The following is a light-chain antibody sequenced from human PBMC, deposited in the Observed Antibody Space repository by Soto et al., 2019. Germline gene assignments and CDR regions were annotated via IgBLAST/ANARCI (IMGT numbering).Light chain of an antibody. CDR2: DSS. V-gene: IGKV3-11*01. J-gene: IGKJ4*01. CDR1: QSVGNY. Sequence: VLTQSPAILSLSPGERATLSCRASQSVGNYLAWYHQRPGQAPRLLIYDSSNRTTGIPARFSASGSGTDFTLTISSLEPEDFAVYYCQQRRVWPLTFGGGTKVEIK. CDR3: QQRRVWPLT.